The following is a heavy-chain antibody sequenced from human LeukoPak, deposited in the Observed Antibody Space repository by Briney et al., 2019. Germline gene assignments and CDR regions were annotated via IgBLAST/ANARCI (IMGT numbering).Heavy chain of an antibody. CDR2: INHSGST. CDR3: ARGGGYYYYMDV. Sequence: SETLSLTCAVYGGSFSGYYWSWIRQPPGKGLEWIGEINHSGSTNYNPSLKSRVTISVDTSKNQFSLKLSSVTAADTAVYYCARGGGYYYYMDVWGKGTTVTVSS. CDR1: GGSFSGYY. D-gene: IGHD3-10*01. J-gene: IGHJ6*03. V-gene: IGHV4-34*01.